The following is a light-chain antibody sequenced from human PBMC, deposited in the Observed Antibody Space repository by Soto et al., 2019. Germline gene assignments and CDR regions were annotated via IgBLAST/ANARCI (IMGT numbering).Light chain of an antibody. Sequence: EIVLTHSPATLYLSPGERATLSCRASQTFSSHLAWYQQKPGQAPRLLIYDASKRATGIPARFSGRGSGTDFTLTISSLEPEDFAVYYCQQRSNWPPVITFGQGTRMEIK. CDR3: QQRSNWPPVIT. CDR2: DAS. CDR1: QTFSSH. J-gene: IGKJ5*01. V-gene: IGKV3-11*01.